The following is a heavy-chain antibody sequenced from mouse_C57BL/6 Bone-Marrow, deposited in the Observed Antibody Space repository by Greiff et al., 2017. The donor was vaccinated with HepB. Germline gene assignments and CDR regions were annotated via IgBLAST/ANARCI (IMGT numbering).Heavy chain of an antibody. D-gene: IGHD2-1*01. CDR3: ARGEGNPFAY. CDR2: IYPRSGNT. V-gene: IGHV1-81*01. J-gene: IGHJ3*01. Sequence: QVQLQQSGAELARPGASVKLSCKASGYTFTSYGISWVKQRTGQGLEWTGEIYPRSGNTYYNEKFKGKATLTADKSSSTAYMELRSLTSEDSAVYFCARGEGNPFAYWGQGTLVTVSA. CDR1: GYTFTSYG.